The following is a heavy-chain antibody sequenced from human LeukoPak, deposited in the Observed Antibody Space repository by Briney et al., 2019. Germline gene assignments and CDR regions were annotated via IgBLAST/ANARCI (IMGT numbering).Heavy chain of an antibody. Sequence: PGASVKVSCKASGGTFSSYAISWVRQAPGQGLEWMGGIIPIFGTANYAQKFQGRVTITADESTSTAYMELSSLRSEDTAVYYCARDPVVVVAATQFQNPVIMDVWGQGTTVTVSS. CDR2: IIPIFGTA. J-gene: IGHJ6*02. CDR1: GGTFSSYA. V-gene: IGHV1-69*13. D-gene: IGHD2-15*01. CDR3: ARDPVVVVAATQFQNPVIMDV.